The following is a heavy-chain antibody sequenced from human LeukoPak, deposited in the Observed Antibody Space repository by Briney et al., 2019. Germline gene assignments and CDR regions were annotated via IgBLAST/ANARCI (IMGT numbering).Heavy chain of an antibody. Sequence: GGSLRPSCAASGFTFSSYAMSWIRQAPGKGLEWVSAIVGSGGSTYYADSVKGRFTISRDNSKNTLYLQMNSLRAEDTAVYYCAKPKSGSYPGYYFDYWGQGTLVTVSS. CDR3: AKPKSGSYPGYYFDY. J-gene: IGHJ4*02. CDR1: GFTFSSYA. V-gene: IGHV3-23*01. D-gene: IGHD1-26*01. CDR2: IVGSGGST.